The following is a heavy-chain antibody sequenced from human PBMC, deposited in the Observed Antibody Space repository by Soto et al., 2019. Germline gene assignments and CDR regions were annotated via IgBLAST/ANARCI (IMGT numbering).Heavy chain of an antibody. Sequence: QVQLVQSGAEVKKPGAAVKVSCKASGYTFTSYGISWVRQAPGQGLEWMGWISAYNGNTNYAQKLQGRVTMTTDTSTSTAYMELRSLRSDDTAVYYCARDAKDGSYHYYYYYGMDVWGQGTTVTVSS. CDR2: ISAYNGNT. CDR1: GYTFTSYG. D-gene: IGHD1-26*01. V-gene: IGHV1-18*04. J-gene: IGHJ6*02. CDR3: ARDAKDGSYHYYYYYGMDV.